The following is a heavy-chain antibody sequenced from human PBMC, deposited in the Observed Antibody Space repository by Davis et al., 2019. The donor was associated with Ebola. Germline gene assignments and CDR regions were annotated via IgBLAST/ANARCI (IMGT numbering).Heavy chain of an antibody. CDR2: IYYSGST. CDR1: GGSVSSGSYY. V-gene: IGHV4-39*01. Sequence: MPSETLSLTCTVSGGSVSSGSYYWGWIRQPPGKGLEWIGTIYYSGSTYYNPSLKSRLTISVDTSKNQFSLKLSSVTAADTAVYYCARRNSGWYFDLWGRGTLVTVSS. J-gene: IGHJ2*01. D-gene: IGHD6-19*01. CDR3: ARRNSGWYFDL.